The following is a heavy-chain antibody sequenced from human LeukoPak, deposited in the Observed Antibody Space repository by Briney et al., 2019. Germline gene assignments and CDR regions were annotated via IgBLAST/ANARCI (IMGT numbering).Heavy chain of an antibody. Sequence: SVKVSCKASGGTFSSYAISWVRQAPGQGLEWMGGIIPIFGTANYAQKFQGRVTITTDESTSTAYMELSSLRSEDTAVYYCASNDCSSTSCYSSPGYWGQGTLVTVSS. CDR3: ASNDCSSTSCYSSPGY. CDR2: IIPIFGTA. CDR1: GGTFSSYA. J-gene: IGHJ4*02. D-gene: IGHD2-2*01. V-gene: IGHV1-69*05.